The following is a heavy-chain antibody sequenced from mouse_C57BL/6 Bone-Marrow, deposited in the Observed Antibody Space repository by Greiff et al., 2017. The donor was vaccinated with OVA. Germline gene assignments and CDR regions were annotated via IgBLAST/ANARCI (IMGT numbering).Heavy chain of an antibody. V-gene: IGHV1-69*01. CDR3: ARAVRYYYWYFDV. D-gene: IGHD1-1*01. J-gene: IGHJ1*03. CDR2: IDPSDSYT. Sequence: QVQLQQPGAELVMPGASVKLSCKASGYTFTSYWMHWVKQRPGQGLEWIGEIDPSDSYTNYNQKFKGKSTLTVDKSSSTAYMQLSSLTSEDSAVYYCARAVRYYYWYFDVWGTGTTVTVSS. CDR1: GYTFTSYW.